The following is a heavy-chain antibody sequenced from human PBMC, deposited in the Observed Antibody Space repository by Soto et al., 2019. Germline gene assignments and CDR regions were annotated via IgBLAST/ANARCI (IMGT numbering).Heavy chain of an antibody. J-gene: IGHJ6*02. CDR3: ANMDAALLPYYYYGMEV. D-gene: IGHD2-15*01. V-gene: IGHV3-30*18. CDR2: ISNDGSKK. Sequence: QVQLVESGGGVVQPGRSLRLSCAASGFRFSDYGIHWVRQAPGKGLEWVALISNDGSKKFYTDSVKGRVTISRDNSKNTMYLQIDRLRAEDTAVYYCANMDAALLPYYYYGMEVWGQGTTVTVSS. CDR1: GFRFSDYG.